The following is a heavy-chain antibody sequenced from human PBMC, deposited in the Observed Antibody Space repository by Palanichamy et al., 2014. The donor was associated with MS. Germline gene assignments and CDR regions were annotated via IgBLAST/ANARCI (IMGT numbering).Heavy chain of an antibody. V-gene: IGHV3-30-3*01. CDR3: ARDREYCSGDTCYLYGMDV. CDR2: ISYDGSNK. Sequence: VQLGGVRGGRPLARLGGSLRLSCAASGFTFSGYAMHWVRQAPGKGLGWVAVISYDGSNKYYADSVKGRFTISRDNSKNTLYLQMNSLRAEDTAVYYCARDREYCSGDTCYLYGMDVWGQGTTVIVSS. J-gene: IGHJ6*02. CDR1: GFTFSGYA. D-gene: IGHD2-15*01.